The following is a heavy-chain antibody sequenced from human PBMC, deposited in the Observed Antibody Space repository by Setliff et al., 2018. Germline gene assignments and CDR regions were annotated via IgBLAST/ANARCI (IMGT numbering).Heavy chain of an antibody. CDR1: GYSISSGYY. Sequence: SETLSLTCAVSGYSISSGYYWGWIRQPPGKGLEWIGSIYHSGSTYYNPSLKSRVTISVDTSKNQFSLKLSSVTAADTAVYYCARHRAEDYYGSGTIIWGWFDPWSQGTLVTVSS. V-gene: IGHV4-38-2*01. CDR2: IYHSGST. CDR3: ARHRAEDYYGSGTIIWGWFDP. D-gene: IGHD3-10*01. J-gene: IGHJ5*02.